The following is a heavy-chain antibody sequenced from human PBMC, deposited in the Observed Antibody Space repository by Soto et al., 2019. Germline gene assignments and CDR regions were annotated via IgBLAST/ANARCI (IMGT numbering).Heavy chain of an antibody. V-gene: IGHV4-61*01. J-gene: IGHJ4*02. Sequence: SETLSLTCTVSGASVSSVTDHYYWIRQAPGKGLEWVGYSHNSGSTNYNLSLNGRATISVDASKNQFSLRLTSMTAADAAVYYCAGEGALATFGVVWGQGTRVTVSS. D-gene: IGHD3-3*01. CDR1: GASVSSVTDH. CDR2: SHNSGST. CDR3: AGEGALATFGVV.